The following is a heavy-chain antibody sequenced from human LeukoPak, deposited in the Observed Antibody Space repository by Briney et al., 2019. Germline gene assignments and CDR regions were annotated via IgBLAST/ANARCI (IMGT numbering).Heavy chain of an antibody. J-gene: IGHJ4*02. CDR3: AAVEYCSSTSCYTYY. D-gene: IGHD2-2*02. Sequence: ASVKVSCKASGFTFTSSAMQWVRQARGQRLEWIGWIVVGSGNTNYAQNLQERVTSTRDMSTSTAYMELSSLRSEDTAVYYCAAVEYCSSTSCYTYYWGLGTLVTVSS. V-gene: IGHV1-58*02. CDR2: IVVGSGNT. CDR1: GFTFTSSA.